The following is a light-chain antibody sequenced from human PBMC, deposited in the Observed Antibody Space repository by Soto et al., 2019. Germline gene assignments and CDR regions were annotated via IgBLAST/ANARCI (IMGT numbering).Light chain of an antibody. CDR3: QHYGSSLPIT. CDR1: QTISSTY. V-gene: IGKV3-20*01. Sequence: EIVLTQSTGTLSLSPGKRATLSCRASQTISSTYLAWYQQRPGQAPRLLIYGASSRATGIPDRFSGRGSGTDFALTISRLEPEDFAVYYCQHYGSSLPITFGPGTKVDIK. CDR2: GAS. J-gene: IGKJ3*01.